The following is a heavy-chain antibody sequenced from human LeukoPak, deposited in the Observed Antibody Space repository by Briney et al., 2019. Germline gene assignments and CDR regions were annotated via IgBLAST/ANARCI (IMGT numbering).Heavy chain of an antibody. J-gene: IGHJ4*02. D-gene: IGHD6-13*01. CDR3: ARQPVSSRGYDY. V-gene: IGHV4-39*01. CDR2: IYYSGST. CDR1: GGSISSYY. Sequence: SETLSLTCTVSGGSISSYYWGWIRQPPGKGLEWIGSIYYSGSTYYNPSLKSRVTISVDTSKNQFSLKLSSVTAADTAVYYCARQPVSSRGYDYWGQGTLVTVSS.